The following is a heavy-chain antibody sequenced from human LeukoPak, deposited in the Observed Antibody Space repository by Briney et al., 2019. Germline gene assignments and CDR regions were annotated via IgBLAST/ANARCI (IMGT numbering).Heavy chain of an antibody. CDR3: ARYPPFYDILTGYLVPSGMAV. Sequence: GASVKVSCTASGYTFTSYGISWVRQAPGQGLEWMGWISAYNGNTNYAQKLQGRVTMTTDTSTSTAYMELRSLRSDDTAVYYCARYPPFYDILTGYLVPSGMAVWGKGTTVTVSS. D-gene: IGHD3-9*01. J-gene: IGHJ6*04. CDR1: GYTFTSYG. V-gene: IGHV1-18*04. CDR2: ISAYNGNT.